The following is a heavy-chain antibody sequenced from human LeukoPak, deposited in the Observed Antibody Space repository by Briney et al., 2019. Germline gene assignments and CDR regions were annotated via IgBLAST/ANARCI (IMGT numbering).Heavy chain of an antibody. CDR1: GFTFSDHY. CDR2: ISSSGTTI. CDR3: AKGHTFTAP. J-gene: IGHJ4*02. D-gene: IGHD2/OR15-2a*01. V-gene: IGHV3-11*01. Sequence: PGGSLRLSCAASGFTFSDHYMSWIRQAPGKGLEWVSYISSSGTTINYADSVKDRFTISRDNAKNSLYLQMNSLRAEDTAVYYCAKGHTFTAPWGQGTLVTVSS.